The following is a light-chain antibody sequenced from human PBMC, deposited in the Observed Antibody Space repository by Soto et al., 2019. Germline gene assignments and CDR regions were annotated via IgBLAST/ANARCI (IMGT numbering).Light chain of an antibody. CDR3: SSWDDSLNVF. CDR1: NSNIGSNT. J-gene: IGLJ2*01. CDR2: RND. V-gene: IGLV1-44*01. Sequence: SVLTQPPSTSGTPGQRVTISCSGSNSNIGSNTVNWYQQLPGTAPKVVIYRNDQRPSGVPDRFSGSKSGTSATLAISGLQSEDEADYYCSSWDDSLNVFFGGGTKLTVL.